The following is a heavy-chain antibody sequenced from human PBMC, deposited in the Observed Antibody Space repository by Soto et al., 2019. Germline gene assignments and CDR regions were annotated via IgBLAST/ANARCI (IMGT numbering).Heavy chain of an antibody. J-gene: IGHJ6*02. CDR2: INPNSGGT. V-gene: IGHV1-2*02. CDR3: ARFGPYYDFWSGTPVSGMDV. Sequence: GASVKVSCKASGYTFTGYYMHWVRQAPGQGLEWMGWINPNSGGTNYAQKFQGRVTMTRDTSISTAYMELSRLGSDDTAVYYCARFGPYYDFWSGTPVSGMDVWGQGTTVTVSS. D-gene: IGHD3-3*01. CDR1: GYTFTGYY.